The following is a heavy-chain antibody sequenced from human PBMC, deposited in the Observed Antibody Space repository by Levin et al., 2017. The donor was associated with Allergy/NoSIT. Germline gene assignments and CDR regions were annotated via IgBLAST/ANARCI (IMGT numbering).Heavy chain of an antibody. CDR1: GFTFSAYP. D-gene: IGHD5-12*01. V-gene: IGHV3-64*01. J-gene: IGHJ5*02. Sequence: GGSLRLSCAASGFTFSAYPMYWFRQAPGKGLVYVSGTSSNGGSAYYASSVKGRFTISRDNSKNTLYLQMGSLRAEDMAVYYCARGPHLTVAPISNSWFDPWGQGTLVTVSS. CDR3: ARGPHLTVAPISNSWFDP. CDR2: TSSNGGSA.